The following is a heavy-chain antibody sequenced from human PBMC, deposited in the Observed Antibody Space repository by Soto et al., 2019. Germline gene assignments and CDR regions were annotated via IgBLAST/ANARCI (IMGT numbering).Heavy chain of an antibody. CDR2: IRSKANSYAT. CDR1: GFTLSGAA. V-gene: IGHV3-73*01. CDR3: TNIVSDWPIDY. D-gene: IGHD6-19*01. J-gene: IGHJ4*02. Sequence: GSLRLSCAASGFTLSGAAMHWVRQASGKGLEWVGRIRSKANSYATAYAAPVKGRFTISRDDSKNTAYLQMNSLKTEDTAVYYCTNIVSDWPIDYWGQGTLVTVSS.